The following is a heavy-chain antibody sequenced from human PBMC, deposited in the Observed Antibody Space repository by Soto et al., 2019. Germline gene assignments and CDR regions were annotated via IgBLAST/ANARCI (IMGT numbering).Heavy chain of an antibody. V-gene: IGHV3-21*01. D-gene: IGHD6-19*01. J-gene: IGHJ4*02. CDR2: ISSSSSYI. CDR1: GFTFSSYS. Sequence: GGSLRLSCAASGFTFSSYSMNWVRQAPGKGLEWVSSISSSSSYIYYADSVKGRFTISRDNAKNSLYLQMNSLRAEDTAVYYCARVKYSSGWYPDYWGQGTLVTVSS. CDR3: ARVKYSSGWYPDY.